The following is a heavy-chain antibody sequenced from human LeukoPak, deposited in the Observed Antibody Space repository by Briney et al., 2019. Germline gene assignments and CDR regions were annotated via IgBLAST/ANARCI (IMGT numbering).Heavy chain of an antibody. D-gene: IGHD2/OR15-2a*01. CDR1: GFTFSSYW. Sequence: GGSLRLSCAASGFTFSSYWMSWVRQAPGKGLEWVAFIRYDGSNKYYADSVKGRFTISRDNSKNTLYLQMNSLRAEDTAVYYCAKCSMAAAYYFDYWGQGTLVTVSS. V-gene: IGHV3-30*02. CDR2: IRYDGSNK. J-gene: IGHJ4*02. CDR3: AKCSMAAAYYFDY.